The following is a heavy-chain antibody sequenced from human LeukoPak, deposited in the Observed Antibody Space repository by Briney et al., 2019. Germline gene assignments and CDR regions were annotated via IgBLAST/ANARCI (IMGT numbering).Heavy chain of an antibody. Sequence: GASVKVSCKASGYTFTNYGINWVRQATGQGLEWMGWMNPNSGNTGYAQKFQGRVTMTRNTSISTAYMELSSLRSEDTAVYYCARKYRMVRGVNSFDPWGQGTLVTVSS. CDR3: ARKYRMVRGVNSFDP. D-gene: IGHD3-10*01. CDR1: GYTFTNYG. J-gene: IGHJ5*02. CDR2: MNPNSGNT. V-gene: IGHV1-8*02.